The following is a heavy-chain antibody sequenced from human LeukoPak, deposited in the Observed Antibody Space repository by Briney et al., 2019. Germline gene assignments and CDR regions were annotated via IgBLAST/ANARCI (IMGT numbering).Heavy chain of an antibody. CDR3: ARRSVVTQLDAFDI. Sequence: GESLKISCKGSRYSFTSYWIGWVRQMPGKGLEWMGIIYPGDSDTRYSPSFQGQVTFSADKSISTAYLQWSSLKASDTAMYFCARRSVVTQLDAFDIWGQGTMVTVSS. D-gene: IGHD4-23*01. J-gene: IGHJ3*02. CDR1: RYSFTSYW. V-gene: IGHV5-51*01. CDR2: IYPGDSDT.